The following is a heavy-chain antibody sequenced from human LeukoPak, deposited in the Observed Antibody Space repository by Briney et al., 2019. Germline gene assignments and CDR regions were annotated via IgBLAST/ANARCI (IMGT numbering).Heavy chain of an antibody. Sequence: GGSLRLSCAASGFTFSSHSMNWVRQAPGKGLEWVSYISSSSSSIYYADSVKGRFTISRDNAKNSLYLHMNSLRAEDTAVYYCARDLPLNYHYSSDYYPLFDYWGQGTLVSVSS. CDR2: ISSSSSSI. V-gene: IGHV3-48*04. CDR3: ARDLPLNYHYSSDYYPLFDY. CDR1: GFTFSSHS. J-gene: IGHJ4*02. D-gene: IGHD3-22*01.